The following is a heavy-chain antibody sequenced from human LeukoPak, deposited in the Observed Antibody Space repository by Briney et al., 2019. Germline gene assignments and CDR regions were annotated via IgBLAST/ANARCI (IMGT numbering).Heavy chain of an antibody. V-gene: IGHV3-23*01. CDR3: AKDMVAAANWFDP. D-gene: IGHD6-25*01. CDR2: ILSGGST. CDR1: GFTFSSYA. Sequence: PGGSLRLSCAASGFTFSSYAINWVRQAPGKGLEWVSTILSGGSTYYADSVKGRSTVSRDNSKNTVYLQMNSLRAEDTAVYYCAKDMVAAANWFDPWGQGTLVTVSS. J-gene: IGHJ5*02.